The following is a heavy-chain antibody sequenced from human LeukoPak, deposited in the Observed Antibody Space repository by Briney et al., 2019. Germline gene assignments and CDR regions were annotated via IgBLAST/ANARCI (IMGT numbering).Heavy chain of an antibody. CDR2: KPRIGDTI. D-gene: IGHD6-19*01. Sequence: PGGSLRLSCAAFEFIFSNYEVNWFRQAPGKGLEWISHKPRIGDTIYYSDSVKGRFAVSRDPAKNSVYLQMNSLRDEDTAIYYCSSWLGDLALSLWGQGTMVTVSS. CDR1: EFIFSNYE. CDR3: SSWLGDLALSL. V-gene: IGHV3-48*03. J-gene: IGHJ3*01.